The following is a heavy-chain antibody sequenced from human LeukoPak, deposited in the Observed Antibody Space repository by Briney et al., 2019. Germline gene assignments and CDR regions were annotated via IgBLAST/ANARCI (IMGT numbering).Heavy chain of an antibody. Sequence: GGSLRLSCVVSGFTFNRCWMNWVRQAPGKGLEWVAHINPDGRDAYYVDSVKGRFTISRDNAQNSMYLQMNSLRVEDTAVYYCTSWGDTTAEYFQRWGQGTLVTVSS. CDR2: INPDGRDA. J-gene: IGHJ1*01. V-gene: IGHV3-7*01. CDR3: TSWGDTTAEYFQR. D-gene: IGHD2-21*02. CDR1: GFTFNRCW.